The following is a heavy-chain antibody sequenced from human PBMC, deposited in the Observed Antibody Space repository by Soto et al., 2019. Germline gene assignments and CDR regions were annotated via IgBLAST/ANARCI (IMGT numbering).Heavy chain of an antibody. J-gene: IGHJ1*01. D-gene: IGHD2-2*01. CDR3: TRGDHTNCFLVQH. V-gene: IGHV3-48*01. Sequence: EVQLVESGGGLVQPGRSLRLSCATSGLTFSAYSMKLVRQAPGKGLERVAYISSGSTSIYYEDSVKGRFTISRDNARNSMFLQMNSLRAADTAVYFCTRGDHTNCFLVQHVGQGTLVTVSS. CDR2: ISSGSTSI. CDR1: GLTFSAYS.